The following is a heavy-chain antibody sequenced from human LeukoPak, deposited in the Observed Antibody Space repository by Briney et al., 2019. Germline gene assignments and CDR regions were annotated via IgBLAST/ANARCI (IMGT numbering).Heavy chain of an antibody. CDR3: AKDQDPTMVRGVITYMDV. J-gene: IGHJ6*03. V-gene: IGHV3-30*18. D-gene: IGHD3-10*01. CDR2: ITYDGSNK. CDR1: GFTFSSYG. Sequence: PGRSLRLSCAASGFTFSSYGMHWVRQAPGKGLEWVADITYDGSNKYYADSVKGRFTISRDNSKNTMYLQMNSLRAEDTAVYYCAKDQDPTMVRGVITYMDVWGKGTTVTVSS.